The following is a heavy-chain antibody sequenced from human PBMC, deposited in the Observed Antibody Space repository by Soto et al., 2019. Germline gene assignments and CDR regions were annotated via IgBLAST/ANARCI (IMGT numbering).Heavy chain of an antibody. CDR1: GYTFTSYY. CDR3: ARHLAAGDY. Sequence: QVQLVQSGAEVKKPGASVKVSCKASGYTFTSYYMHWVRQAPGQGLEWMGIINPSGGSTNYAQKFQGRFIMTRDTSTSTVYMDLSSLRSEDTAVYYCARHLAAGDYWGQGTVVTVSS. D-gene: IGHD6-13*01. CDR2: INPSGGST. J-gene: IGHJ4*02. V-gene: IGHV1-46*01.